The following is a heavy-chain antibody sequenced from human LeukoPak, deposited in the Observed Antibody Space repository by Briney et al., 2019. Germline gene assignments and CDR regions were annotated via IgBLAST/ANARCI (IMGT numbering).Heavy chain of an antibody. D-gene: IGHD3-10*01. CDR1: GYSISSGYY. CDR3: ARMGVWGSYYRFDP. V-gene: IGHV4-38-2*02. CDR2: IYHSGST. J-gene: IGHJ5*02. Sequence: SETLSLTCTVSGYSISSGYYWGWIRQPPGKGLEWIGSIYHSGSTYYNPSLKSRVTISVDTSKNQFSLKLSSVTAADTAVYYCARMGVWGSYYRFDPWGQGTLVTVSS.